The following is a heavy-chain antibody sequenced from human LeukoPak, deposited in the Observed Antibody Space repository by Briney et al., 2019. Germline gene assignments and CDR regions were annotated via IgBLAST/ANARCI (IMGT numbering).Heavy chain of an antibody. V-gene: IGHV3-74*01. Sequence: QTGGSLRLSYAASGFTFSSYWMHWVRQALGKGLVWDSRINSDGSSTSYADSVKGRFTISRDNAKNTLYLQMNSLRAEDTAVYYCARMMGGSYYIWGPPYFDCWGQGTLVTVSS. CDR2: INSDGSST. CDR3: ARMMGGSYYIWGPPYFDC. J-gene: IGHJ4*02. CDR1: GFTFSSYW. D-gene: IGHD1-26*01.